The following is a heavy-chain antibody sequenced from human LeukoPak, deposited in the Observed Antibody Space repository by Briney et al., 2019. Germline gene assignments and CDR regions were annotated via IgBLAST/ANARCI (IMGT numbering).Heavy chain of an antibody. J-gene: IGHJ4*02. CDR3: ARLGITGATLYYFDY. V-gene: IGHV5-51*01. Sequence: GESLKISCKASGYSFTSYWIGWVRQMPGKGLEWMGIIYPGDSDTRYSPSFQGQVTISADKSISTAYLQWSSLKASDTAMFYCARLGITGATLYYFDYWGQGTLVTVSS. D-gene: IGHD1-20*01. CDR2: IYPGDSDT. CDR1: GYSFTSYW.